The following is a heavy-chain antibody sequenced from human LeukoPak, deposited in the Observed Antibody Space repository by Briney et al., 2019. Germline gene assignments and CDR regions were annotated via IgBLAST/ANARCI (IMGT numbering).Heavy chain of an antibody. J-gene: IGHJ5*02. Sequence: PGGSLRLSCAASGFNFRSTYMSWVRQAPGKGLVWVSRISPDGSTTAYVDSVKGRFTLSRDNAKNTVYLQMDSLRADDTALYYCARDNSPGWFDPWGQGTLVTVSS. D-gene: IGHD2-21*01. CDR3: ARDNSPGWFDP. V-gene: IGHV3-74*01. CDR1: GFNFRSTY. CDR2: ISPDGSTT.